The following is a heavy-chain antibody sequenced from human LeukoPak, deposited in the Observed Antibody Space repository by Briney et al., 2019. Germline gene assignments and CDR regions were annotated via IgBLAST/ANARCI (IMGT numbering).Heavy chain of an antibody. V-gene: IGHV4-38-2*01. CDR3: ARLPYDWNYWFDP. Sequence: SETLSLTCAVSGYSISSGYYWGWIRQPPGKGLEWIGSIYHTGNTYYNPSLKSPVAMSVDTSKNQFSLKLSSVSAADTAVYYCARLPYDWNYWFDPWGQGTLVTVSS. CDR1: GYSISSGYY. D-gene: IGHD1-7*01. J-gene: IGHJ5*02. CDR2: IYHTGNT.